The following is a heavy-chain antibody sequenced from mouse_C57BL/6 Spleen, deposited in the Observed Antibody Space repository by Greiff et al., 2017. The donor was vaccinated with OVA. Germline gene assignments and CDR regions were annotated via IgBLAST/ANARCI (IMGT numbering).Heavy chain of an antibody. CDR2: IDPSDSYT. J-gene: IGHJ2*01. CDR1: GYTFTSYW. Sequence: QVQLQQPGAELVMPGASVKLSCKASGYTFTSYWMHWVKQRPGQGLEWIGEIDPSDSYTNYNQKFKGKSTLTVDKSSSTAYMQLSSLTSEDSAVYYCARYPGTNYFDYWGQGTTLTVSS. D-gene: IGHD4-1*01. V-gene: IGHV1-69*01. CDR3: ARYPGTNYFDY.